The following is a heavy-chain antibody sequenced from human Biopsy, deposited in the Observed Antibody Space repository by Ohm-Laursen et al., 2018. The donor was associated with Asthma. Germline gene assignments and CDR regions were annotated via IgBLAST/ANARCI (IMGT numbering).Heavy chain of an antibody. CDR3: ARGYSGSDRIVYYYSGLEV. J-gene: IGHJ6*02. D-gene: IGHD5-12*01. CDR1: GDSFSNYA. Sequence: GASVKVSCKASGDSFSNYAISWVRQAPGQGLEWMGGLILVLGTPDHAQMFEGRVTITADESTSTAYMELSSLSSEDTAVYYCARGYSGSDRIVYYYSGLEVWGQGTMVTVSS. CDR2: LILVLGTP. V-gene: IGHV1-69*13.